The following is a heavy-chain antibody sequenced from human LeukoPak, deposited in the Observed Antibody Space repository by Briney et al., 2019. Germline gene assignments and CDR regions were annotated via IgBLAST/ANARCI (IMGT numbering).Heavy chain of an antibody. Sequence: HSGGSLRLSYAASGFTVSDHYMDWVRQAPGKGLEWVGRTRDKANSYTTEYAASVRGRFTISRDDSKNSLYLQMNSLKTEDTAVYYCARVTRGSGSYFDCWGQGTLVTVSS. CDR1: GFTVSDHY. V-gene: IGHV3-72*01. J-gene: IGHJ4*02. CDR2: TRDKANSYTT. CDR3: ARVTRGSGSYFDC. D-gene: IGHD3-22*01.